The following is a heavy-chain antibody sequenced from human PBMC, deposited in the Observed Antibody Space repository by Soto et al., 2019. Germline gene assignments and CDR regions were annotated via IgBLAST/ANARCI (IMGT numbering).Heavy chain of an antibody. CDR1: GFTFSNAW. Sequence: GGSLRLSCAASGFTFSNAWMNWVRQAPGKGLEWVGRIKSKTDGGTTDYAAPVKGRFTISRDDSKNTLYLQMNSLKTEDTAVYYCTTDSFSSTYYFDYWGQGTLVTVSS. CDR3: TTDSFSSTYYFDY. J-gene: IGHJ4*02. V-gene: IGHV3-15*07. D-gene: IGHD6-13*01. CDR2: IKSKTDGGTT.